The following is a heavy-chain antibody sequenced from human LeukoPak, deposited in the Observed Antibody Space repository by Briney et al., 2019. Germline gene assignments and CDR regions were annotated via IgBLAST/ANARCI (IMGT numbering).Heavy chain of an antibody. CDR3: ARDRGRGYSYGLDY. Sequence: GGSLRLSCAASGFTFSSYSMNWVRQAPGKGLEWVSSISSSSYIYYADSVKGRFTISRDNAKNSLYLQMNSLRAEDTAVYYCARDRGRGYSYGLDYWGQGTLVTVSS. CDR2: ISSSSYI. V-gene: IGHV3-21*01. D-gene: IGHD5-18*01. CDR1: GFTFSSYS. J-gene: IGHJ4*02.